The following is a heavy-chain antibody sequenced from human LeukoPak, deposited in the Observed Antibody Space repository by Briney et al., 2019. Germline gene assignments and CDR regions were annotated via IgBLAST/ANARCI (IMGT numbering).Heavy chain of an antibody. J-gene: IGHJ4*02. CDR2: GDYSGGT. CDR3: AGERGEEYSSGWYKTNYFYN. D-gene: IGHD6-19*01. CDR1: GDSFTSVTDY. Sequence: SETLSLTCTVSGDSFTSVTDYWAWIRQPPGKGLEWIASGDYSGGTYYNPSLEGRVAISADMSKNQISLKLTSVTGADTAVYYCAGERGEEYSSGWYKTNYFYNWGQGIRVTVSS. V-gene: IGHV4-39*07.